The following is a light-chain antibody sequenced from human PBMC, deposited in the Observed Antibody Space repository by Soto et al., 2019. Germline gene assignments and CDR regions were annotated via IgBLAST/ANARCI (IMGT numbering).Light chain of an antibody. V-gene: IGLV2-14*01. J-gene: IGLJ3*02. CDR3: RSYTSSSTRV. CDR1: SGDVWGYNY. CDR2: EVS. Sequence: QSALTQPASVSGSPGQSITISCTGTSGDVWGYNYVSWYQQHPGKDPKLMIYEVSNRPSGVSNRFSGSKSVNTASLTISGLHAEDEAYYYCRSYTSSSTRVFGGGTKFTVL.